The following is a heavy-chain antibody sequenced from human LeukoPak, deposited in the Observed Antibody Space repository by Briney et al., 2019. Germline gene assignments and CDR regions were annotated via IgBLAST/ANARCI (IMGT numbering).Heavy chain of an antibody. J-gene: IGHJ3*02. CDR3: AREIAEAGTMVSAFDI. Sequence: GGSLRLACAASGFTFSSYSMNWVRQAPGKGLEWVSSISSSSSYIYYADSVKGRFTISRDNAKNSLYLQMNSLRAEDTAVYYCAREIAEAGTMVSAFDIWGQGTMVTVSS. CDR1: GFTFSSYS. V-gene: IGHV3-21*01. CDR2: ISSSSSYI. D-gene: IGHD6-13*01.